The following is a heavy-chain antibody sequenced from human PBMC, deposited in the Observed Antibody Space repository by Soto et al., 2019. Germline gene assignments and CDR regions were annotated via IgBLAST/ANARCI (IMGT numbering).Heavy chain of an antibody. CDR2: MSGSGGRT. Sequence: TGGSLRLSCAASGFTFSSYAMSWVRQAPGKGLEWVAAMSGSGGRTYYGDSVKGRFTISRDNSKNTLYLQMNSLRAEDTAVYYCAKDLFRIAVAGDYWGQGTLVTVSS. D-gene: IGHD6-19*01. CDR3: AKDLFRIAVAGDY. CDR1: GFTFSSYA. J-gene: IGHJ4*02. V-gene: IGHV3-23*01.